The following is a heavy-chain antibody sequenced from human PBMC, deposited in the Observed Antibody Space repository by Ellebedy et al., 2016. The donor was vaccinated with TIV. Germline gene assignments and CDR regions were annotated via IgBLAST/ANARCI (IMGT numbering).Heavy chain of an antibody. CDR3: ARPRYDSSGIYPHDAFDV. D-gene: IGHD3-22*01. Sequence: GESLKISCKGSGYSFTSFWIGWVRQAPGKGLELMGITHPGDSDTKYSPSFDGQVTISADKSISTAYVQWNSLKASDTATYYCARPRYDSSGIYPHDAFDVWGRGTVVTVSS. V-gene: IGHV5-51*01. CDR2: THPGDSDT. CDR1: GYSFTSFW. J-gene: IGHJ3*01.